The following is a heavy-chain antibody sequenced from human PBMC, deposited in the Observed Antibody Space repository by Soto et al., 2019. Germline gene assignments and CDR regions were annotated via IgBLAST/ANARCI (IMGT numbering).Heavy chain of an antibody. J-gene: IGHJ3*02. CDR1: CYTFTSYC. D-gene: IGHD3-3*01. CDR2: ISAYNGNT. Sequence: ASVKVSFKASCYTFTSYCISWVRQAPGQGLEWMGWISAYNGNTNYAQKLQGRVTMTTDTSTSTAYMELRSLRSDDTAVYYCARPSGVYDFWSGYHDAFDIWGQGTMVTVSS. CDR3: ARPSGVYDFWSGYHDAFDI. V-gene: IGHV1-18*01.